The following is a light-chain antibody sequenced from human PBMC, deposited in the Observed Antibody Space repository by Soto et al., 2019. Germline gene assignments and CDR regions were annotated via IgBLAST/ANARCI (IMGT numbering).Light chain of an antibody. V-gene: IGKV1-5*03. CDR2: KAS. CDR1: QSISSW. J-gene: IGKJ1*01. Sequence: DIQMTQSPSTLSASVGDRVTITCRASQSISSWLGWYQQKPGKAPKLLIYKASTLETGVPSRFSGSRAGTEFTLSISSLQPDDFATYYCQQYNSYPRTFGQGTRVEI. CDR3: QQYNSYPRT.